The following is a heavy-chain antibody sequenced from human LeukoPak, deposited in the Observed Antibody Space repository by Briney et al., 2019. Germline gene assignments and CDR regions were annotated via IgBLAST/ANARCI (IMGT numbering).Heavy chain of an antibody. CDR2: ISSSSSYI. J-gene: IGHJ4*02. CDR1: GFPFSSFS. D-gene: IGHD6-19*01. Sequence: PGGSLRLSCAASGFPFSSFSMNYVRQAPGKGLEWVSSISSSSSYIYYADSVKGRFTISRDNAKNSLYLQMNSLRAEDTAVYYCARAGYSSGWYVGNFDYWGQGTLVTVSS. V-gene: IGHV3-21*01. CDR3: ARAGYSSGWYVGNFDY.